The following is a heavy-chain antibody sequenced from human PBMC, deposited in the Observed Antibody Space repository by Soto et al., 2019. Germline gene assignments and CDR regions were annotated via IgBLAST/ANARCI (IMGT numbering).Heavy chain of an antibody. CDR2: ISYDGSNK. CDR1: GFTFSSYG. V-gene: IGHV3-30*18. J-gene: IGHJ6*02. CDR3: AKDENDYGGNSFPAWGYYYYGMDV. Sequence: QVQLVESGGGVVQPGRSLRLSCAASGFTFSSYGMHWVRQAPGKGLEWVAVISYDGSNKYYADSVKGRFTISRDNSKNTLYLQMNSLRAEDTAVYYCAKDENDYGGNSFPAWGYYYYGMDVWGQGTTVTVSS. D-gene: IGHD4-17*01.